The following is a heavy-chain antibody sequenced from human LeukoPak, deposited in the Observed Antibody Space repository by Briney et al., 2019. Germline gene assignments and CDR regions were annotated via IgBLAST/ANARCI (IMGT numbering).Heavy chain of an antibody. V-gene: IGHV4-59*01. CDR3: ARGTKYCSTTSCPWGNAFDI. CDR1: GGSISSDY. Sequence: PSETLSLTCTVSGGSISSDYWSWIRQPPGKGLEWIAYIYNSGSTNYNPSLKSRVTISVDTSKNQFSLKLSSVTAADTAVYYCARGTKYCSTTSCPWGNAFDIWGQGTMVTVSS. D-gene: IGHD2-2*01. CDR2: IYNSGST. J-gene: IGHJ3*02.